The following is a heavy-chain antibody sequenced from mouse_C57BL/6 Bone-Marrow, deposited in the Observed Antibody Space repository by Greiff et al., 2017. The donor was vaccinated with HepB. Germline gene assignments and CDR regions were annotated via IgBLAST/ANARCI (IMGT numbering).Heavy chain of an antibody. Sequence: VQLQQPGAELVKPRASVKLSCKASGYTFTSYWMHWVKQRPGRGLEWIGRIDPNSGGTKYNEKFKSKATLTVDKPSSTAYMQLSSLTSEDSAVYYCARDYGSRDRGWFAYWGQGTLVTVSA. CDR3: ARDYGSRDRGWFAY. J-gene: IGHJ3*01. V-gene: IGHV1-72*01. CDR2: IDPNSGGT. D-gene: IGHD1-1*01. CDR1: GYTFTSYW.